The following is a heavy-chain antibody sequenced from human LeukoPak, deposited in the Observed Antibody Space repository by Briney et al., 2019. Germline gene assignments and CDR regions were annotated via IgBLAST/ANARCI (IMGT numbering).Heavy chain of an antibody. J-gene: IGHJ4*02. V-gene: IGHV1-8*01. D-gene: IGHD5-12*01. CDR3: ARGYSGYSAFDY. CDR2: MNPNSGNI. Sequence: GASVKVSCKASGYTFTSYDINWVRQATGQGPEWMGWMNPNSGNIGYAQKFQGRVTMTRNTSISTAYMELSSLRSEDTAVYYCARGYSGYSAFDYWGQGTLVTVSS. CDR1: GYTFTSYD.